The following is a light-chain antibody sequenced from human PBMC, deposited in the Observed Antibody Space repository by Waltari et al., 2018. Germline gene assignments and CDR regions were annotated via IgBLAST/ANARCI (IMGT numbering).Light chain of an antibody. J-gene: IGKJ5*01. Sequence: CQASHDISNYLTWYQQKPGKAPKLLIYDASNWHTGVPARFSGTGYGTDFTLTISSLQPEDIATYYCQQHGNLPVTFGDGTRVEIK. CDR2: DAS. CDR3: QQHGNLPVT. V-gene: IGKV1-33*01. CDR1: HDISNY.